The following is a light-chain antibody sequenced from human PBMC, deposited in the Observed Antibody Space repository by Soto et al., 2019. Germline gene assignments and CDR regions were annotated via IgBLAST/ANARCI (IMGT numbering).Light chain of an antibody. CDR2: WAS. V-gene: IGKV4-1*01. CDR3: QHYLTTPLS. Sequence: DIVMTQSPDSLAVSLGERATINCRSSQSLLRSSNNKNSLAWYQQKPGQPPKLLIYWASTRESGVPDRFSGSGSGTDFTLPISSLLAEDVAVYYCQHYLTTPLSFGPGTKVEIK. CDR1: QSLLRSSNNKNS. J-gene: IGKJ3*01.